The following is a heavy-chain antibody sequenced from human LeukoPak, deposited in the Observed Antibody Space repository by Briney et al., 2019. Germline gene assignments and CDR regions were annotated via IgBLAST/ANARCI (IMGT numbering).Heavy chain of an antibody. J-gene: IGHJ4*02. CDR2: IIPIFGTA. Sequence: GASVKVSCKASGYTFTSYDINWVRQAPGQGLEWMGGIIPIFGTANYAQKFQGRVTITADESTSTAYMELSSLRSEDTAVYYCARWMEQWLPRGGYFDYWGQGTLVTVSS. D-gene: IGHD6-19*01. V-gene: IGHV1-69*13. CDR1: GYTFTSYD. CDR3: ARWMEQWLPRGGYFDY.